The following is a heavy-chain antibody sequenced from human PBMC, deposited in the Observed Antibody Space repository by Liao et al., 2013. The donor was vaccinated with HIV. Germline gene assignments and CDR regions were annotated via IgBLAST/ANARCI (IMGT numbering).Heavy chain of an antibody. Sequence: QVQLQESGPGLVKPSQTLSLTCTVSGGSISNNDYYWTWIRQPPGKGLEWIGYKFYSGSTYYNPSLKSRVTISLDTSKNQFSLKLSSVSAADTAVYFCARGPTYCGTDCYAGGFFDYWAQGTLVTVSA. CDR2: KFYSGST. CDR1: GGSISNNDYY. D-gene: IGHD2-21*01. J-gene: IGHJ4*02. V-gene: IGHV4-30-4*08. CDR3: ARGPTYCGTDCYAGGFFDY.